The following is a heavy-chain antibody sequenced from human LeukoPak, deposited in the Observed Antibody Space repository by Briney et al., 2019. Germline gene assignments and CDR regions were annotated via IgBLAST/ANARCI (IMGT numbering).Heavy chain of an antibody. V-gene: IGHV4-59*08. J-gene: IGHJ4*02. D-gene: IGHD2-2*01. CDR2: IDYGGRA. CDR1: GGSFSGYH. CDR3: ATYAAGQGGRGY. Sequence: ETRSLTCTVSGGSFSGYHWNWIRQPPGKGLEWIGEIDYGGRAHYSPSLKSRLTVSLETSKNHFSLNMRSVTAADTAVYYCATYAAGQGGRGYWGQGTLVSVSS.